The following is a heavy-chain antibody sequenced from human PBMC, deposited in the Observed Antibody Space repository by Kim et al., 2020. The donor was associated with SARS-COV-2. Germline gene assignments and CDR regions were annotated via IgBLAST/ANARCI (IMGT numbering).Heavy chain of an antibody. CDR2: INTNTGNP. Sequence: ASVKVSCKASGYTFTTYAMNWVRQAPGQGLEWMGWINTNTGNPTYAQGFTGRFVFSLDTSLTTAYLQISSLKAEDTAVYYCARGAGYSSSNWFDPWGQGTLVTVSS. D-gene: IGHD6-13*01. CDR3: ARGAGYSSSNWFDP. J-gene: IGHJ5*02. CDR1: GYTFTTYA. V-gene: IGHV7-4-1*02.